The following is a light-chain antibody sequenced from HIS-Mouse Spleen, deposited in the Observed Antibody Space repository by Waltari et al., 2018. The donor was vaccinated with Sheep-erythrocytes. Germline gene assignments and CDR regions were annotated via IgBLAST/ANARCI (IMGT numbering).Light chain of an antibody. CDR1: SSAVGSYNL. V-gene: IGLV2-23*01. CDR3: CSYAGSSTPWV. CDR2: EGS. Sequence: QSALTQTASVSGSPGQSITIPCPGTSSAVGSYNLVSWYQQPPGKAPKLMIYEGSKRPSGVSNRFSGSKSGNTASLTISGLQAEDEADYYCCSYAGSSTPWVFGGGTKLTVL. J-gene: IGLJ3*02.